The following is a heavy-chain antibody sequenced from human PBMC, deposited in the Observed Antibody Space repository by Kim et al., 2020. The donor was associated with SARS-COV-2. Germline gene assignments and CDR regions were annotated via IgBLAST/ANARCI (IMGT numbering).Heavy chain of an antibody. D-gene: IGHD6-13*01. V-gene: IGHV4-59*01. CDR3: ARDPSYSSSWYTFDP. CDR2: IYYSGST. CDR1: GGSISSYY. Sequence: SETLSLTCTVSGGSISSYYWSWIRQPPGKGLEWIGYIYYSGSTNYNPSLMSRVTISVDTSKNQFSLKLSSVTAADTAVYYCARDPSYSSSWYTFDPWGQGTLVTVSS. J-gene: IGHJ5*02.